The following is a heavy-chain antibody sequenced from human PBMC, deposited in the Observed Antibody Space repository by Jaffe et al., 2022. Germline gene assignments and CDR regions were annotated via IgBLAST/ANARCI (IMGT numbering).Heavy chain of an antibody. Sequence: QVQLQESGPGLVKPSGTLSLTCAVSGGSISSNHWWNWIRQPPGKGLEWIGEIYHSGSTNYYASLKSRITISVDKSKNQFSLRLSSVTAADTAVYSCARRGTIRYCSSTSCPYYYFMDVWGKGTTVTVSS. V-gene: IGHV4-4*02. J-gene: IGHJ6*03. CDR1: GGSISSNHW. CDR3: ARRGTIRYCSSTSCPYYYFMDV. D-gene: IGHD2-2*01. CDR2: IYHSGST.